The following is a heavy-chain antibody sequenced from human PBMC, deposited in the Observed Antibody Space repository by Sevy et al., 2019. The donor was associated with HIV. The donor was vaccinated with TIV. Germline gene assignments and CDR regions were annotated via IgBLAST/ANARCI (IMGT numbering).Heavy chain of an antibody. CDR1: GFSLNTSGVG. CDR3: ARLLKGDYTNYFDS. J-gene: IGHJ4*02. Sequence: SGPTLVKPAQTLTLTCSFSGFSLNTSGVGVGWIRLPPGKALEWLALIFWDDEKRYSPHLKNRLTITNDTSKNQVVLIMTNMDHVDTATYYCARLLKGDYTNYFDSWDQGSLVTVSS. V-gene: IGHV2-5*02. D-gene: IGHD4-4*01. CDR2: IFWDDEK.